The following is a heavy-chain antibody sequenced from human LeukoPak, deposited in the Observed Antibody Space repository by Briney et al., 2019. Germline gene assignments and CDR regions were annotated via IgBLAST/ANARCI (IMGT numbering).Heavy chain of an antibody. Sequence: PSETLSLTRSVSGGSISSSSNYWGWIRQPPGKGLEWIGSMYYSRTTYYSPSLKSRVTISVDTSKSQFSLKLSSVTAADTAVYYCARHVGNSGSGSYLTYFDYWGQGTLVTVSS. J-gene: IGHJ4*02. D-gene: IGHD3-10*01. V-gene: IGHV4-39*01. CDR2: MYYSRTT. CDR3: ARHVGNSGSGSYLTYFDY. CDR1: GGSISSSSNY.